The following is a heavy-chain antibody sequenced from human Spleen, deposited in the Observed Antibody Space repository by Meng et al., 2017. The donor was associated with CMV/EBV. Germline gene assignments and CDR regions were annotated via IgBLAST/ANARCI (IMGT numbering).Heavy chain of an antibody. CDR1: GGSISSGDYY. CDR3: ARDMIVSGAFDY. CDR2: IYYSGST. Sequence: QWLLQAAGPGLVKPSQTLSLTCTVSGGSISSGDYYWSWIRQPPGKGLEWIGYIYYSGSTYYNPSLKSRVTISVDTSKNQFSLKLSSVTAADTAVYYCARDMIVSGAFDYWGQGTLVTVSS. J-gene: IGHJ4*02. V-gene: IGHV4-30-4*08. D-gene: IGHD3-22*01.